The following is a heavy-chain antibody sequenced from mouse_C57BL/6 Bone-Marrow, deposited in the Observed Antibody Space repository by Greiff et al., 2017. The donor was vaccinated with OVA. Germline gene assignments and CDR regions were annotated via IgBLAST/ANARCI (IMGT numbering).Heavy chain of an antibody. Sequence: EVQLQQSGPVLVKPGASVKMSCKASGYTFTDYYMNWVKQSPGKSLEWIGVINPYNGGTSYNQKFKGKATLTVDKSSRTAYMALNSLTSEDSAVYYGARKPGSSDDYAMDYWGQGTSVTVSS. D-gene: IGHD1-1*01. J-gene: IGHJ4*01. CDR1: GYTFTDYY. CDR2: INPYNGGT. CDR3: ARKPGSSDDYAMDY. V-gene: IGHV1-19*01.